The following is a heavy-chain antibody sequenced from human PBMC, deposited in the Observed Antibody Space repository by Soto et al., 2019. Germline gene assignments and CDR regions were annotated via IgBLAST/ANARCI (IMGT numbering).Heavy chain of an antibody. V-gene: IGHV1-46*01. Sequence: QVQLVQSGAEVKKPGASVKISCKASGYSFTSQYVHWVRQAPGQGLEWMGIINPNGGSTTYAQKCQGRSAMTQDTSTSTVYTELSSLAAGDTAVYYWARERWLRPGGGGTEPLDIWGQGTMVTVAS. CDR3: ARERWLRPGGGGTEPLDI. CDR1: GYSFTSQY. D-gene: IGHD5-12*01. J-gene: IGHJ3*02. CDR2: INPNGGST.